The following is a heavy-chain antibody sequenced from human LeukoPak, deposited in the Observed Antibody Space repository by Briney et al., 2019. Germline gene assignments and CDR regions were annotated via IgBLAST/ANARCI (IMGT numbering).Heavy chain of an antibody. CDR3: ARSSNLHYFDY. J-gene: IGHJ4*02. V-gene: IGHV6-1*01. CDR1: GDSVSNNSAI. Sequence: SQTLSLTSAISGDSVSNNSAIWIWLRQSPSRGLQWLGRTYYRSKWYNDYAVSVKSRITLNVDTSTIQFSLQLNSVTPEDTAVYYCARSSNLHYFDYWGQGTQVTVSA. CDR2: TYYRSKWYN.